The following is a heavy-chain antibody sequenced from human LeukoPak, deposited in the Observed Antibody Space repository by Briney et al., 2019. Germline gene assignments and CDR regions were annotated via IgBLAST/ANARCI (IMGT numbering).Heavy chain of an antibody. CDR2: ISGNGENT. J-gene: IGHJ4*02. CDR1: GFTFSSYA. V-gene: IGHV3-23*01. D-gene: IGHD3-3*01. CDR3: AKIVGETGGY. Sequence: GGSLRLSCAASGFTFSSYAMSWVRQPPGKGPEWVSTISGNGENTYYAGSVKGRFSISRDASKNTVYLQMNSLRTDDTAVYYCAKIVGETGGYWGQGTLVTVSS.